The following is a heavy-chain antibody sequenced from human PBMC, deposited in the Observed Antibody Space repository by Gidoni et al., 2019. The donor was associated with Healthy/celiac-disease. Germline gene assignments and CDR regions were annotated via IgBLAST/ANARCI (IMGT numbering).Heavy chain of an antibody. J-gene: IGHJ4*02. D-gene: IGHD3-22*01. Sequence: QLQLQESGTGLVKPSETLSLTCTVPGGSISSSSYYWGWIRQPPGKGLEWIGSIYYSGSTYYNPSLKSRVTISVDTSKNQFSLKLSSVTAADTAVYYCARQGYDTSGYQLFDYWGQGTLVTVSS. CDR3: ARQGYDTSGYQLFDY. V-gene: IGHV4-39*01. CDR2: IYYSGST. CDR1: GGSISSSSYY.